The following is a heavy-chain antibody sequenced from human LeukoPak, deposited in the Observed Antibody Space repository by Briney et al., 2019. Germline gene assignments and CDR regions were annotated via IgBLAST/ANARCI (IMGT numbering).Heavy chain of an antibody. D-gene: IGHD2-15*01. CDR3: ERDGYCSGSSCYSTTDY. J-gene: IGHJ4*02. Sequence: PGGSLRLSCAASGFAFSSYSMNWVRQVPGKGLEWVSYISSSSSTIYYADSVKGRFTISRDNAKNSLYLQMNSLRAEDTAVYYCERDGYCSGSSCYSTTDYWGQGTLVTVSS. CDR1: GFAFSSYS. V-gene: IGHV3-48*04. CDR2: ISSSSSTI.